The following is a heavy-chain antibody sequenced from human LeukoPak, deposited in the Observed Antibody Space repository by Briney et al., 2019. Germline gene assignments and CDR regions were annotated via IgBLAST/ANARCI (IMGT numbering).Heavy chain of an antibody. CDR3: AEIPDYYDSSGYYQPIDY. J-gene: IGHJ4*02. Sequence: GGSLRLSCAASGFTFSSYAMSWVRQAPGKGLEWVSAISGSGGSTYYADSVKGRFTISRDNSKNTLYLQMNSLRAEDTAVYYCAEIPDYYDSSGYYQPIDYWSQGTLVTVSS. D-gene: IGHD3-22*01. CDR1: GFTFSSYA. CDR2: ISGSGGST. V-gene: IGHV3-23*01.